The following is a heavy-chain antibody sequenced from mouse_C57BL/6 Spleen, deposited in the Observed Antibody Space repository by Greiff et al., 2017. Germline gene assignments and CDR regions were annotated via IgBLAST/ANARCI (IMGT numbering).Heavy chain of an antibody. V-gene: IGHV3-1*01. J-gene: IGHJ3*01. Sequence: EVQLVESGPGMVKPSQSLSLTCTVTGYSITSGYDWHWIRHFPGNKLEWMGYISYSGSTNYNPSLKSRISITHDTSKNHFFLKLNSVTTEDTATYYCARNDYDEGAWFAYWGQGTLVTVSA. CDR2: ISYSGST. CDR3: ARNDYDEGAWFAY. CDR1: GYSITSGYD. D-gene: IGHD2-4*01.